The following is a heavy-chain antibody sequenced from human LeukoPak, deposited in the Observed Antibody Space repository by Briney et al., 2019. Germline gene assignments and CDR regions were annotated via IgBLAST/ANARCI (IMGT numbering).Heavy chain of an antibody. Sequence: GRSLRLSCAASGFTFDDFAMHWVRQAPGKGLEWVSGVSWNSDNIDYADSVKGRFTISRDNAKNSLYLQMNSLRAEDTAVYHCVRGVSISSSWYNDIWGQGTMVIVSS. CDR1: GFTFDDFA. J-gene: IGHJ3*02. CDR3: VRGVSISSSWYNDI. D-gene: IGHD6-13*01. CDR2: VSWNSDNI. V-gene: IGHV3-9*01.